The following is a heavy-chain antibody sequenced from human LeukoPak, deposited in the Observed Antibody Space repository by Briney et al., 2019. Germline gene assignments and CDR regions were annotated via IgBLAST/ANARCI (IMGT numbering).Heavy chain of an antibody. Sequence: GGSLRLSCAASGFTFSSYGMHWVRQAPGKGLEWVAVISYDGSNKYYADSVKGRFTISRDNAKNTLYLQMNSLRAEDTAVYYCVREVTVTSYFDYWGQGILVTVSS. CDR3: VREVTVTSYFDY. V-gene: IGHV3-30*03. J-gene: IGHJ4*02. CDR1: GFTFSSYG. D-gene: IGHD2-21*02. CDR2: ISYDGSNK.